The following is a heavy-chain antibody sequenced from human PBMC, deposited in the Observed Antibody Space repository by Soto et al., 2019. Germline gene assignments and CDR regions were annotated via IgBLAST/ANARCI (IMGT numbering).Heavy chain of an antibody. Sequence: QVQLVESGGGVVQPGRSLRLSCAASGFTFSSYGMHWVRQAPGKGLEWVAVISYDGSNKYYADSVKGRFTISRDNSKNTVYLQMNSLRAEETGVYYCAKDRRKVVVAAPFDYWGQGTLVTVSS. CDR2: ISYDGSNK. CDR1: GFTFSSYG. J-gene: IGHJ4*02. CDR3: AKDRRKVVVAAPFDY. V-gene: IGHV3-30*18. D-gene: IGHD2-15*01.